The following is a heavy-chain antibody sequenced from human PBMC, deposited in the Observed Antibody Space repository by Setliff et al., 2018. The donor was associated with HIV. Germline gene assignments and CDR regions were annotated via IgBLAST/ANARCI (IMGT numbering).Heavy chain of an antibody. CDR1: GFAFSTYS. CDR2: ISSSSRSK. D-gene: IGHD3-3*01. CDR3: ARDVSWRVRTYIDY. J-gene: IGHJ4*02. V-gene: IGHV3-21*01. Sequence: GGSLRLSCEASGFAFSTYSMNWVRQAPGKGLEWVSSISSSSRSKYYADSMKGRFTISRDNAKNSLYRQMNSLTAEDTAVYYCARDVSWRVRTYIDYWGQGALVTVSS.